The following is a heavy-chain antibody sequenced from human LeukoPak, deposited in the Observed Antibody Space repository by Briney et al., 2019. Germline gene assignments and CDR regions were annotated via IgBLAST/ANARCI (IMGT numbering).Heavy chain of an antibody. CDR1: GGSFSGYY. CDR3: ARGQWLVYFDY. V-gene: IGHV4-34*01. D-gene: IGHD6-19*01. Sequence: PSETLSLTCAVYGGSFSGYYWSWIRQPPGKGPEWIGEINHSGSTNYNPSLKSRVTISVDTSKNQFSLKLSSVTAADTAVYYCARGQWLVYFDYWGQGTLVTVSS. CDR2: INHSGST. J-gene: IGHJ4*02.